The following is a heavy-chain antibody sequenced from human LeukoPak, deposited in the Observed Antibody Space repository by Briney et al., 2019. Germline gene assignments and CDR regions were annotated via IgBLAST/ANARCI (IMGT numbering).Heavy chain of an antibody. Sequence: ASVKVSCKASGYTFTGYYMHWVRQAPGQGLEWMGWINPNSGGTNYAQKFQGRVTMTRDTSISTAYMELSRLRSDDTAVYYCARSVTGGGSYFNWGQGTLVTVSS. CDR3: ARSVTGGGSYFN. CDR2: INPNSGGT. D-gene: IGHD1-26*01. CDR1: GYTFTGYY. V-gene: IGHV1-2*02. J-gene: IGHJ4*02.